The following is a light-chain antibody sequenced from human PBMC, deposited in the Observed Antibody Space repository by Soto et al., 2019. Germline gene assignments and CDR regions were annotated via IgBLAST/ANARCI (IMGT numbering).Light chain of an antibody. CDR1: NSNIGADYG. CDR2: GNN. CDR3: QSYDSNLVGLV. V-gene: IGLV1-40*01. J-gene: IGLJ3*02. Sequence: QSVLTQPPSVSGAPGQRVTISCTGTNSNIGADYGVQWYQQFPGTAPKLLIYGNNNRPSGVSDRFSGYKSATSASLAITGLQPGDEADYYCQSYDSNLVGLVFGAGTKLTVL.